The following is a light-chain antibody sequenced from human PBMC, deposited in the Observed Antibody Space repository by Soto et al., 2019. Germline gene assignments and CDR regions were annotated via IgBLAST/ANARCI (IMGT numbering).Light chain of an antibody. Sequence: QFALTQPASVSGSPGQSITISCTGTSSDVGASNYVSWYQQYPGMAPKLMIYDVSNRPSGVSNRFSGSKSGNTASLTISGLQAEDEADYYCASYTISSTPLYVFGTGTKLTVL. J-gene: IGLJ1*01. V-gene: IGLV2-14*01. CDR3: ASYTISSTPLYV. CDR2: DVS. CDR1: SSDVGASNY.